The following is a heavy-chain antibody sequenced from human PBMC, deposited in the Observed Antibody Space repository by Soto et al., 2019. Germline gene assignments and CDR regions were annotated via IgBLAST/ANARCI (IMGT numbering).Heavy chain of an antibody. Sequence: QVQLQESGPGLVKPSGTLSLTCAVSAGSISSSNWWSWVRQPPGKGLEWIGEIYHSGSTNYNPSLKSRVTISVYKSTNQFSLKLSSVTAADTAVYYCARLYSSCWLIDYWGQGTLVTVSS. CDR2: IYHSGST. D-gene: IGHD6-13*01. CDR1: AGSISSSNW. J-gene: IGHJ4*02. CDR3: ARLYSSCWLIDY. V-gene: IGHV4-4*02.